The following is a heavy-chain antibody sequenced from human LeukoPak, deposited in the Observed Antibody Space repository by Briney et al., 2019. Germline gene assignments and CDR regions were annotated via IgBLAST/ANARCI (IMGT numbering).Heavy chain of an antibody. Sequence: PSETLSLTCTVSGGSISSYYWSWIRQPAGKGLEWIGRIYTSGSTNYNPSLKSRVTMSVDTSKNQFSLKLSSVTAADTAVYYCARENSYNYDFWNRGSAFDIWGQGTMVTVSS. V-gene: IGHV4-4*07. CDR2: IYTSGST. CDR1: GGSISSYY. J-gene: IGHJ3*02. D-gene: IGHD3-3*01. CDR3: ARENSYNYDFWNRGSAFDI.